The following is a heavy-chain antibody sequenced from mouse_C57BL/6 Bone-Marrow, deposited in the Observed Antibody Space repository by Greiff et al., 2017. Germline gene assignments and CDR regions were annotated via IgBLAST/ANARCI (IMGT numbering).Heavy chain of an antibody. J-gene: IGHJ4*01. CDR1: GYTFTSYG. CDR2: ISPRSGNT. Sequence: VQLQESGAELARPGASVKLSCKASGYTFTSYGISWVKQRTGQGLEWIGEISPRSGNTYYNEKFKGKATLTADKSSSTAYMELRSLTSEDSAVYFCARYYFYAMDYWGQGTSVTVSS. D-gene: IGHD1-1*01. CDR3: ARYYFYAMDY. V-gene: IGHV1-81*01.